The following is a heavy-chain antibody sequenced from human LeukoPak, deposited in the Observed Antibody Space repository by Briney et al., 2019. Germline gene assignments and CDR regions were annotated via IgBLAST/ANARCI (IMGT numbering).Heavy chain of an antibody. Sequence: GESLKISCKGSGYSFTSYWIGWVRQMPGKGLEWMGIIYPGDSDTRYSPSFQGQVTISADKSISTAYPQWSSLKASDTAMYYCAAYYYDSSGYYYSYFDYWGQGTLVTVSS. J-gene: IGHJ4*02. CDR2: IYPGDSDT. D-gene: IGHD3-22*01. V-gene: IGHV5-51*01. CDR1: GYSFTSYW. CDR3: AAYYYDSSGYYYSYFDY.